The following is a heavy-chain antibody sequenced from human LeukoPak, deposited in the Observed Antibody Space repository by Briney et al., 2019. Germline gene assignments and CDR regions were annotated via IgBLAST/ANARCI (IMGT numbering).Heavy chain of an antibody. CDR1: GFTFSSYW. D-gene: IGHD6-19*01. Sequence: GGSLRLSCAASGFTFSSYWMHCVRQAPGKGLVWVSRINSDGSSTSYADSVKGRFTVSRDNAKNTLYLQMNSLRAEDTAVYYCARDSLRVTGTRGDFDYWGQGTLVTVSS. CDR3: ARDSLRVTGTRGDFDY. V-gene: IGHV3-74*01. J-gene: IGHJ4*02. CDR2: INSDGSST.